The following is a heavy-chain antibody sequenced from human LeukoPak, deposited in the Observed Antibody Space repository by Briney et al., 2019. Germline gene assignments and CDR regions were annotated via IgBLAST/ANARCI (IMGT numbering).Heavy chain of an antibody. V-gene: IGHV3-7*01. J-gene: IGHJ4*02. CDR2: IKHNGDEL. D-gene: IGHD3-16*01. Sequence: GGSLRLSCAASGFTFSSYWMPWVRQAPGKGLEWVANIKHNGDELNYVDSVEDRFTISRDNAKNSLYLHMTSLRAEDTAVYYCARELRTFDSWGQGTLVTVSS. CDR3: ARELRTFDS. CDR1: GFTFSSYW.